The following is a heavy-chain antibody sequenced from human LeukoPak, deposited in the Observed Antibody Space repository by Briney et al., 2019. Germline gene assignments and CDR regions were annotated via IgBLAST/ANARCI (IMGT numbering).Heavy chain of an antibody. Sequence: GGSLRLSCAASGFTVCSNYMSWVRQAPGKGLEWVSVIYSGGSTYYADSVKGRFTISRDNSKNTLYLQMNSLRAEDTAVYYCARDFAEDSSGYYYDYWGQGTLVTVSS. CDR2: IYSGGST. V-gene: IGHV3-53*01. J-gene: IGHJ4*02. CDR3: ARDFAEDSSGYYYDY. D-gene: IGHD3-22*01. CDR1: GFTVCSNY.